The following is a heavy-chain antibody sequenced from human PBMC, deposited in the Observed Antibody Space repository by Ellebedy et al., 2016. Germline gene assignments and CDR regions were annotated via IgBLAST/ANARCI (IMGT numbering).Heavy chain of an antibody. Sequence: GGSLRLSXAASGFTFSDYYMSWIRQAPGKGLEWVSYISSSSSYTNYADSVKGRFTISRDNAKNSLYLQMNSLRAEDTAVYYCARAAYGDYLGYWGQGTLVTVSS. CDR2: ISSSSSYT. CDR1: GFTFSDYY. V-gene: IGHV3-11*05. J-gene: IGHJ4*02. D-gene: IGHD4-17*01. CDR3: ARAAYGDYLGY.